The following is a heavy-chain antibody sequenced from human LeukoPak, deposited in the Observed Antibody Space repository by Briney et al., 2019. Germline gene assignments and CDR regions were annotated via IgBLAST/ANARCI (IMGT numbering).Heavy chain of an antibody. D-gene: IGHD6-13*01. Sequence: GSLRLSCAASGFTFDDYGMSWVRQAPGKGLEWVSGINWNGGSTGYADSVKGRFTISRDNAKNSLYLQMNSMRAEDTALYYCARDGTSDYSSYMEVWGKGNTVTVSS. V-gene: IGHV3-20*04. CDR3: ARDGTSDYSSYMEV. CDR2: INWNGGST. J-gene: IGHJ6*03. CDR1: GFTFDDYG.